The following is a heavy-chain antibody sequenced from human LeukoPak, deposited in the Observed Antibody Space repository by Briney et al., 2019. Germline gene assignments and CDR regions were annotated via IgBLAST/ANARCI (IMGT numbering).Heavy chain of an antibody. CDR2: INPKNGAT. Sequence: GASVKVSCKASGYTFTDYYIHWVRQAPGQGLEWMGRINPKNGATNYAQKFQGRVTMTRDTSISTAYMELSRLRSDETAVYYCARGYTYGQFDYWGQGTLATVSS. D-gene: IGHD5-18*01. V-gene: IGHV1-2*06. J-gene: IGHJ4*02. CDR1: GYTFTDYY. CDR3: ARGYTYGQFDY.